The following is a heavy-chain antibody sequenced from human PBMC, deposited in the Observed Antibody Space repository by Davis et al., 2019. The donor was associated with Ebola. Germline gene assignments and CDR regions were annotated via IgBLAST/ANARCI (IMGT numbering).Heavy chain of an antibody. V-gene: IGHV4-34*01. CDR3: ARDQYCTNGVCYMHYYYGMDV. CDR1: GGSFSSYY. J-gene: IGHJ6*02. Sequence: SETLSLTCAVYGGSFSSYYWSWIRQPPGKGLEWIGEINHSGSTNYNPSLKSRVTISVDTSKNQFSLKLSSVTAADTAVYYCARDQYCTNGVCYMHYYYGMDVWGQGTTVTVSS. D-gene: IGHD2-8*01. CDR2: INHSGST.